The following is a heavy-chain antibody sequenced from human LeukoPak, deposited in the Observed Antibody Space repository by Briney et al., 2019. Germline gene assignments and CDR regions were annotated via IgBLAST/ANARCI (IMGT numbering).Heavy chain of an antibody. CDR1: GFTFNDFY. CDR3: ARDCLGAFDI. Sequence: GWSLRLSCEPSGFTFNDFYMSWLRQAPRTGLEWLSYISTSGTTIFYADSVKGRFTISRDNAQNSLYLQMNSLRAEDTALYCCARDCLGAFDIWGQGTMVTVSS. CDR2: ISTSGTTI. J-gene: IGHJ3*02. D-gene: IGHD5/OR15-5a*01. V-gene: IGHV3-11*01.